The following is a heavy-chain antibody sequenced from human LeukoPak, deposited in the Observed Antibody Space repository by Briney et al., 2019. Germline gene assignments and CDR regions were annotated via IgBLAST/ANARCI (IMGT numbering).Heavy chain of an antibody. V-gene: IGHV3-13*01. CDR2: IGTAGDT. CDR3: ARARGIQGSGSYRGAFDI. Sequence: GGSLRLSCAASGFTFSSYDMHWVRQAPGKGLEWVSAIGTAGDTYYPGSVKGRFTISRENAKNSLYLQMNSLRAGDTAVYYCARARGIQGSGSYRGAFDIWGQGTMVTVSS. J-gene: IGHJ3*02. CDR1: GFTFSSYD. D-gene: IGHD3-10*01.